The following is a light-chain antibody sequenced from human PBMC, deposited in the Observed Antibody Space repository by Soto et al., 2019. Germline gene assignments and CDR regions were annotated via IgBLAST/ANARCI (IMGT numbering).Light chain of an antibody. CDR2: DTV. CDR1: TGAVTSGHY. J-gene: IGLJ2*01. Sequence: QAVVTQEPSLTVSPGGTVTLTCGSTTGAVTSGHYPYWFQQKPGQAPSTLIYDTVNRESWTPARFSGSLLGGKAALTLSGAQPEDEAEYYCMLSYNAAGVLGGGTKLTVL. CDR3: MLSYNAAGV. V-gene: IGLV7-46*01.